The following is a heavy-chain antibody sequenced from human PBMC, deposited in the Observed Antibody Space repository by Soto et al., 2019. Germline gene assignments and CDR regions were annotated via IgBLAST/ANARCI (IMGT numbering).Heavy chain of an antibody. CDR1: NASITSSGYY. CDR3: ARMSGTYCVTDY. D-gene: IGHD1-26*01. Sequence: QVQLQESGPRLVEASQTLSLTCTVSNASITSSGYYWSWVRQPPGKRLEWIGYIYHSGSTFYSPSLQSCLTMSVDTSKNQFALTLRSGTAAETAVYHSARMSGTYCVTDYRGQGSLVTVSS. CDR2: IYHSGST. J-gene: IGHJ4*02. V-gene: IGHV4-31*03.